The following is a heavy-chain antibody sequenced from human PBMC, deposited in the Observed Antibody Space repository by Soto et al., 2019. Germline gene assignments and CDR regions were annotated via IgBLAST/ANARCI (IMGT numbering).Heavy chain of an antibody. CDR2: IYYSGST. J-gene: IGHJ3*02. V-gene: IGHV4-39*01. CDR3: ARLAYLPPDDAFDI. Sequence: QLQLQESGPGLVKPSETLSLTCTVSGGSISSSSYYWGWIRQPPGKGLEWIGSIYYSGSTYYNPSLKSRVNIAVDPSKNKFSLKLSSVTAADTAVYYCARLAYLPPDDAFDIWGQGTMVTVSS. CDR1: GGSISSSSYY.